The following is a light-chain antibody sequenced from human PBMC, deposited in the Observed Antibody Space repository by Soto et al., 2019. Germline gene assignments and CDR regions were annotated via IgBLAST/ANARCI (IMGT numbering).Light chain of an antibody. CDR1: SSDVGGYNY. J-gene: IGLJ2*01. CDR3: SSYTSSITPLDVV. CDR2: DVS. V-gene: IGLV2-14*01. Sequence: QSALTQPASVSGSPGQSITISCTGTSSDVGGYNYVSWYQQHPGKAPKLMIYDVSNRPSGVSNRFSGSKSGNTASLTISGLQAEDESDYYCSSYTSSITPLDVVFGGGTKLTVL.